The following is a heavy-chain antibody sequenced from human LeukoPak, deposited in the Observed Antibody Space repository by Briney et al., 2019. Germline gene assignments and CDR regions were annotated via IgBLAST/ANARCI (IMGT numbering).Heavy chain of an antibody. Sequence: ASVKVSCKASGYTFTSYYMHWVRQAPGQGLEWMGIINPSGGSTSYAQKFQGRVTLTRDMSTSTDYLELSSLRSEDTAVYYCATNGDSGYWGQGTLVTVSS. CDR3: ATNGDSGY. V-gene: IGHV1-46*01. J-gene: IGHJ4*02. CDR2: INPSGGST. CDR1: GYTFTSYY. D-gene: IGHD4-17*01.